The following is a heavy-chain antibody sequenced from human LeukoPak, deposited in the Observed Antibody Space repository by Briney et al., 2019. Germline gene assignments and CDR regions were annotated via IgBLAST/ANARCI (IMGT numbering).Heavy chain of an antibody. Sequence: GGTLRLSCAASGFTFSSYWMSWVRQAPGKGLEWVSAISGSGDNTYYADSVKGRFTVSRDNSKNTLYVQMKSLRAEDTAVYYCAKDFVVVPGNVNYFDYWGQGTLVTVSS. D-gene: IGHD2-21*02. CDR3: AKDFVVVPGNVNYFDY. CDR1: GFTFSSYW. V-gene: IGHV3-23*01. CDR2: ISGSGDNT. J-gene: IGHJ4*02.